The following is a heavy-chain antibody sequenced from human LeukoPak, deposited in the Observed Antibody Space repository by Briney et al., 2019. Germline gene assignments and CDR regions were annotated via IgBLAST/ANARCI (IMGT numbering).Heavy chain of an antibody. Sequence: SQTLSLTCAISGDSVSSNSAAWNWIRQSPSRGPEWLGRTYYRSKWYNDYAVSVKSRITINTDTSKKQFSLQLSSVSPEDTAVYYCARDRRDYGDPDAFDIWGQGTMVTVSS. CDR3: ARDRRDYGDPDAFDI. CDR2: TYYRSKWYN. CDR1: GDSVSSNSAA. J-gene: IGHJ3*02. D-gene: IGHD4-17*01. V-gene: IGHV6-1*01.